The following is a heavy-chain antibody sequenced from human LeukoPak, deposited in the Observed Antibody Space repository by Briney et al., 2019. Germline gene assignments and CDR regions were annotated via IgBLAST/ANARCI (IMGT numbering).Heavy chain of an antibody. D-gene: IGHD4-17*01. CDR3: ARDVHGDYGSGWFDP. J-gene: IGHJ5*02. CDR2: IMPLFGTA. V-gene: IGHV1-69*05. Sequence: GSSMKVSCKTSGGTFNNSAISWVRQAPGQGLEWLGGIMPLFGTAGYAQKFQGRVTVTKDESTRTVYLELTSLTSDDTAVYYCARDVHGDYGSGWFDPWGQGTLVSVSS. CDR1: GGTFNNSA.